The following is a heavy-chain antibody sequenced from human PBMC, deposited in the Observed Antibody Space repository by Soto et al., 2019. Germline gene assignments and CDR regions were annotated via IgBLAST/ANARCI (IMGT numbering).Heavy chain of an antibody. CDR1: VFTFSDHY. D-gene: IGHD6-6*01. CDR3: ARGGGSSPFDY. J-gene: IGHJ4*02. Sequence: PWWSLRLSCSASVFTFSDHYMAWFRQTPERGLEWLAYISHRSLTIYHARSVKDRFTISRDDATDSLYLQMNSLRVEDTAVYFCARGGGSSPFDYWGQGTVVTV. V-gene: IGHV3-11*01. CDR2: ISHRSLTI.